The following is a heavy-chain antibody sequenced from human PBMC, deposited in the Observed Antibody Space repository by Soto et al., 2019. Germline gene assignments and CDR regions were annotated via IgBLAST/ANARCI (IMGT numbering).Heavy chain of an antibody. Sequence: SETLSLTCTVSGGSISSYYLSWIRQPPGKRLEWIGYIYYSGSTNYNPSLKSRVTISVDTSKNQFSLELRSVTAADTAVYYCARDSVGSGYDWGQGTLVTVSS. D-gene: IGHD5-12*01. CDR3: ARDSVGSGYD. CDR2: IYYSGST. J-gene: IGHJ4*02. V-gene: IGHV4-59*01. CDR1: GGSISSYY.